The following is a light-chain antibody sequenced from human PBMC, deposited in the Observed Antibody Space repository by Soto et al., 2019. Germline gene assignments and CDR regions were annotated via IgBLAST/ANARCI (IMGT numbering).Light chain of an antibody. CDR3: LQHYSWPWT. CDR2: RIF. J-gene: IGKJ1*01. CDR1: QSVSGY. V-gene: IGKV3-15*01. Sequence: EIVMTQSPGTVSVFPGETVTLSCRASQSVSGYLDWFHQKPGQAPRLVLLRIFTRAIGVPARFSGSGSVTEFTLTIRGLQSEDSGVYYCLQHYSWPWTFGQGTKVEIK.